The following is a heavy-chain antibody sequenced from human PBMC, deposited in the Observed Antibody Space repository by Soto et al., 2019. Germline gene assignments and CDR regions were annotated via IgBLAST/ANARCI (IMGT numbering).Heavy chain of an antibody. Sequence: PGGSLRLSCAASGFTFSSYSMNWVRQAPGKGLEWVSSISSSSSYIYYADSVKGRFTISRDNAKNSLYLQMNSLRAEDTAVYYCARVLPVRYFDWFTLDYWGQGTLVTAPQ. D-gene: IGHD3-9*01. CDR3: ARVLPVRYFDWFTLDY. CDR1: GFTFSSYS. V-gene: IGHV3-21*01. CDR2: ISSSSSYI. J-gene: IGHJ4*02.